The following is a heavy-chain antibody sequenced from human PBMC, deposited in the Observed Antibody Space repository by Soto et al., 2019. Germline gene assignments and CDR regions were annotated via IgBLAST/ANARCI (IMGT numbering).Heavy chain of an antibody. Sequence: SETLSLTCTVSGGSISTYYWSWIRQPPGKGLEWIGLMYYSGSTNYNPSLKSRVTISVDTSKNQFSLKLSSVTAADTAVYYCARTSGSHSYFDYWGQGTLVTVSS. CDR2: MYYSGST. CDR1: GGSISTYY. D-gene: IGHD1-26*01. J-gene: IGHJ4*02. V-gene: IGHV4-59*08. CDR3: ARTSGSHSYFDY.